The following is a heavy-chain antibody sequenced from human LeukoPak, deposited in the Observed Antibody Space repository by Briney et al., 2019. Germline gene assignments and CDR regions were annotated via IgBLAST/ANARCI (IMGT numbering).Heavy chain of an antibody. Sequence: PSETLSLTCIVSGGSISSGTYYWGWIRQPPGKGLEWIGSIYYSGSTYYNPSLKSRVTISVDTSKNQFSLKLSSVTAADTAVYYCAKDQEENGSGRLPYFDYWGQGTLVSVSS. CDR3: AKDQEENGSGRLPYFDY. V-gene: IGHV4-39*02. J-gene: IGHJ4*02. CDR1: GGSISSGTYY. CDR2: IYYSGST. D-gene: IGHD3-10*01.